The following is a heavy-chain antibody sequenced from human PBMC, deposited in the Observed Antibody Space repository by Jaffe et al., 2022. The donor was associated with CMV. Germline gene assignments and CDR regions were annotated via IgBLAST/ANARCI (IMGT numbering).Heavy chain of an antibody. D-gene: IGHD2-15*01. CDR1: GGSFSGYY. Sequence: QVQLQQWGAGLLKPSETLSLTCAVYGGSFSGYYWSWIRQPPGKGLEWIGEINHSGSTNYNPSLKSRVTISVDTSKNQFSLKLSSVTAADTAVYYCARLRVVVVAATPPPYYFDYWGQGTLVTVSS. V-gene: IGHV4-34*01. CDR3: ARLRVVVVAATPPPYYFDY. CDR2: INHSGST. J-gene: IGHJ4*02.